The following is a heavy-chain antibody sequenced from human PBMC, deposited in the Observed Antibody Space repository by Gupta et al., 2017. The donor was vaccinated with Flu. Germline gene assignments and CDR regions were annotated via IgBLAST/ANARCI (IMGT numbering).Heavy chain of an antibody. CDR1: GGTLRRAS. J-gene: IGHJ4*02. Sequence: HVEVVQSGAEGKGPGAAGRGACKASGGTLRRASITWVRQAPGQGLEWMGDILPIIGAVNYAHNFQGRVTITADESTRTAYMELSSLKSDDTAVYYCAREFPCGGDCYVLDSWGQGTLVSVYS. CDR3: AREFPCGGDCYVLDS. CDR2: ILPIIGAV. V-gene: IGHV1-69*01. D-gene: IGHD2-21*02.